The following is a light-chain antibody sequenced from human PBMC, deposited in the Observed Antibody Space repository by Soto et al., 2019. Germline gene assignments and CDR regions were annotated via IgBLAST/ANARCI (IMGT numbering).Light chain of an antibody. CDR3: QQYNSSPWT. J-gene: IGKJ1*01. Sequence: DIQMTQSPSTLSASVGDRVTITCRASQSISSWLAWYQQKPGKAPKLLIYKASSLESGVPSRFSGSGSGTEFTLTISSLQRDDFATYYCQQYNSSPWTFGQGTRVEIK. CDR2: KAS. CDR1: QSISSW. V-gene: IGKV1-5*03.